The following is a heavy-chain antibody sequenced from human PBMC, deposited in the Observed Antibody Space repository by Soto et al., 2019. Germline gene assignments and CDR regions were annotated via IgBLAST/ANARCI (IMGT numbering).Heavy chain of an antibody. Sequence: ASVKVSCRASGYTFTSYGISWVRQAPGQGLEWMGWISAYNGNTNYAQKLQGRVTMTTDTSTSTAYMELRSLRSDDTAVYYCARGPHLYYYGSGSYYVYWGQGTLVTVSS. CDR3: ARGPHLYYYGSGSYYVY. V-gene: IGHV1-18*01. CDR1: GYTFTSYG. CDR2: ISAYNGNT. D-gene: IGHD3-10*01. J-gene: IGHJ4*02.